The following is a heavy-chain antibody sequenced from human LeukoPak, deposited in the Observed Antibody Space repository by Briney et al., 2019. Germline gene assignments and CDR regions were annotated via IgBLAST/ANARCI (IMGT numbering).Heavy chain of an antibody. CDR3: AREVGGGASGQ. J-gene: IGHJ4*02. V-gene: IGHV4-59*01. D-gene: IGHD3-16*01. Sequence: SETLSLTCTVSGDSISNSYWSWIRQPPGKGLEWIGYIYYSGSSNYNPSLKSRVTISVDTSKNQFSLKLSSVTAADTAVYYCAREVGGGASGQWGQGTLVTVSS. CDR1: GDSISNSY. CDR2: IYYSGSS.